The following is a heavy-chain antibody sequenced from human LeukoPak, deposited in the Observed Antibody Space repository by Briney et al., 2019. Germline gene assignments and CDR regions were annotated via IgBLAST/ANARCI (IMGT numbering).Heavy chain of an antibody. CDR2: IFYNGDT. CDR3: ARRAASAIVYYYFYMDV. V-gene: IGHV4-59*01. CDR1: GGSIRNSY. J-gene: IGHJ6*03. D-gene: IGHD2-2*02. Sequence: SETLSLTCTVSGGSIRNSYWSWIRQPPGKGLEWIGYIFYNGDTNYNPSLKGRVTMSVDTSKNQFPLKLNSVTAADTAVYYCARRAASAIVYYYFYMDVWGKGTTVTVSS.